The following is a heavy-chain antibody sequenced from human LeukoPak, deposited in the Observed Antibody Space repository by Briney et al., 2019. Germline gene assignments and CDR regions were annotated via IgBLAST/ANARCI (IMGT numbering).Heavy chain of an antibody. D-gene: IGHD1-26*01. V-gene: IGHV4-39*01. Sequence: SETLSLTCTVSGGSISSSSYYWGWIRQPPGKELEWIGSIYYSGSTYYNPSLKSRVTISVDTSKNQFSLKLCSVTAADTAVYYCARGGGSYLDYFDYWGQGTLVTVSS. J-gene: IGHJ4*02. CDR1: GGSISSSSYY. CDR3: ARGGGSYLDYFDY. CDR2: IYYSGST.